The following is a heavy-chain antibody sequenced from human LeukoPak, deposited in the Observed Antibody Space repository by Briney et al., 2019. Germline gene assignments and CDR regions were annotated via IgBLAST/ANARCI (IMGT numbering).Heavy chain of an antibody. CDR1: GYTFTSYG. Sequence: ASVKVSCKASGYTFTSYGISWVRQAPGQGLEGMGWISAYNGNTNYAQKLQGRVTMTTDTSTSTAYMELRSLRSDDTAVYYCAREGDAAAGLYYYYGMDVWGQGTTVTVSS. CDR3: AREGDAAAGLYYYYGMDV. D-gene: IGHD6-13*01. CDR2: ISAYNGNT. V-gene: IGHV1-18*01. J-gene: IGHJ6*02.